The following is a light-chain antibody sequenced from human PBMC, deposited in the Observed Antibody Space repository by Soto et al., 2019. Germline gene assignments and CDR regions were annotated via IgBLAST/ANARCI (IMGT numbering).Light chain of an antibody. CDR3: QQYDSSPYT. CDR2: GAS. J-gene: IGKJ2*01. Sequence: EIVLTQSPGTLSLSPGERATLSCRASQSVSSNYLAWYQQKPGQPPRLLIYGASSRATGIPDRFSGSGSGTDFTLTISRLEPEDFAVYYCQQYDSSPYTFGQGTKVEIK. V-gene: IGKV3-20*01. CDR1: QSVSSNY.